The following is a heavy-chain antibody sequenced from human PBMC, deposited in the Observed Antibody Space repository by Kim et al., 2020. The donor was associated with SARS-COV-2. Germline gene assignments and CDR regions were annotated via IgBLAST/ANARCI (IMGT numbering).Heavy chain of an antibody. J-gene: IGHJ4*02. Sequence: GGSLRLSCTASGFTFSNNAMSWVRQAPGKGLEWVSVISGSGSSTSYADSVKGRFTISRDNSKTTLYLQMNSLRVEDTAVYYCAKLRGECWGQGTLVTVSS. CDR1: GFTFSNNA. CDR2: ISGSGSST. D-gene: IGHD3-10*01. CDR3: AKLRGEC. V-gene: IGHV3-23*01.